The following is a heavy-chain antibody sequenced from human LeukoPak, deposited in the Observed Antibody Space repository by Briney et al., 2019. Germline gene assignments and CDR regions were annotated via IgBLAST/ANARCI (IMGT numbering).Heavy chain of an antibody. D-gene: IGHD2-8*02. CDR2: IQQDGPEK. J-gene: IGHJ6*04. V-gene: IGHV3-7*03. CDR3: ARGWCPHCHGKGD. Sequence: QPGGSLRLSCTVSGFTLSSYWMTWVRQAPGKGLEWVANIQQDGPEKYYLDSVRGRFAISRDNAQNQLFLQMDSLRAEDTAVYFCARGWCPHCHGKGDWGKGTTVTVSS. CDR1: GFTLSSYW.